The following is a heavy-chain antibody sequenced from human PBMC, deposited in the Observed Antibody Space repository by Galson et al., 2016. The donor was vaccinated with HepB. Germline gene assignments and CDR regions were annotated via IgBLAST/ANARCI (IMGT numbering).Heavy chain of an antibody. D-gene: IGHD3-22*01. Sequence: SETLSLTCIVSGDSMNNYYWSWVRQSPGKGLEWIGYIHYGGNTNYSPSLRSRVSISIDTSKRQFSLNLSSVTAADAAVYYCARAEYRSGSLYLDYWGQGARVSVSS. J-gene: IGHJ4*02. V-gene: IGHV4-59*01. CDR2: IHYGGNT. CDR3: ARAEYRSGSLYLDY. CDR1: GDSMNNYY.